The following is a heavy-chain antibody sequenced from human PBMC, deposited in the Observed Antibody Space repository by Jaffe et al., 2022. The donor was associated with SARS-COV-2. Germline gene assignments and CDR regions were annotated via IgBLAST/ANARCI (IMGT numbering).Heavy chain of an antibody. CDR1: GFTFSSYS. CDR2: ISSSSSYI. CDR3: ARDSWYSYGSFSILAAFDI. Sequence: EVQLVESGGGLVKPGGSLRLSCAASGFTFSSYSMNWVRQAPGKGLEWVSSISSSSSYIYYADSVKGRFTISRDNAKNSLYLQMNSLRAEDTAVYYCARDSWYSYGSFSILAAFDIWGQGTMVTVSS. V-gene: IGHV3-21*01. J-gene: IGHJ3*02. D-gene: IGHD5-18*01.